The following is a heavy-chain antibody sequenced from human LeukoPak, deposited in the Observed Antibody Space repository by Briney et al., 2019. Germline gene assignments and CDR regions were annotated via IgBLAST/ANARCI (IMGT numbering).Heavy chain of an antibody. V-gene: IGHV3-20*04. CDR3: ARAKRGYSSGWYAY. CDR1: GFTFDDYG. Sequence: GGSLRLSCAASGFTFDDYGMSWVGQAPGKGLEWVSGINWNGGSTGYADSVKGRFTISRDNAKNSLYLQMNSLRAEDTALYYCARAKRGYSSGWYAYWGQGTLVTVSS. J-gene: IGHJ4*02. D-gene: IGHD6-19*01. CDR2: INWNGGST.